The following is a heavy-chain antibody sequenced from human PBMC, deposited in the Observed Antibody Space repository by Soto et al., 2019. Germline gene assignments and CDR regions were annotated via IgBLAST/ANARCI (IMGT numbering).Heavy chain of an antibody. CDR3: ATSTPPFDY. CDR1: GYSINSCYY. V-gene: IGHV4-38-2*02. J-gene: IGHJ4*01. CDR2: IYHSGTT. Sequence: SETLSLTCTVSGYSINSCYYWGWVRQSPGKGLEWIGTIYHSGTTFYNPSLKSRVTISVDTSKNQFSLKLNSVTAADTAVYYCATSTPPFDYWGQGTLVT.